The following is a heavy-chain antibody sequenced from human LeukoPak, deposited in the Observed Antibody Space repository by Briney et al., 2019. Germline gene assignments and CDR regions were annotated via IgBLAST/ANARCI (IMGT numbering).Heavy chain of an antibody. D-gene: IGHD4-17*01. J-gene: IGHJ6*03. Sequence: SETLSLTCAVYGGSFSGYYWSWIRHPPGKGLEWIGEINHSGSTNYNPSLKSRVTISVDTSKNQFSLKLSSVTAADTAVYYCARVTTVTTAMRYYYMDVWGKGTTVTVSS. V-gene: IGHV4-34*01. CDR2: INHSGST. CDR3: ARVTTVTTAMRYYYMDV. CDR1: GGSFSGYY.